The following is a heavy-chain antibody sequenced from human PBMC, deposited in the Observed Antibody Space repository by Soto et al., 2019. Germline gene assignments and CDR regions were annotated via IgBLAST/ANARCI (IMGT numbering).Heavy chain of an antibody. V-gene: IGHV4-59*08. CDR1: GASISTYY. J-gene: IGHJ4*02. D-gene: IGHD3-16*01. CDR2: VYYTGRT. Sequence: QVQRQESGPVLVYPSATLSLTCTVSGASISTYYWGWIRQPPGKGLEWIGYVYYTGRTNYDPSLKSRVTISVDTSKNHFSLHLSSVTAADTAIYYGERHSLYVWDPEEVDGWGQGTLVTVSS. CDR3: ERHSLYVWDPEEVDG.